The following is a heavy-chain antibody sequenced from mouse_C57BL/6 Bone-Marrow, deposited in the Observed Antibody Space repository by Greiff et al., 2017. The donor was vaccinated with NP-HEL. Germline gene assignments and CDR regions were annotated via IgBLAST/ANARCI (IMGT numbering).Heavy chain of an antibody. CDR1: GFNIKDDY. V-gene: IGHV14-4*01. Sequence: EVKLQESGAELVRPGASVKLSCTASGFNIKDDYMHWVKQRPEQGLEWIGWIDPENSDTEYASKFQGKATITADTSSNTAYLQLSSLTSEDTAVYYCTTCWSYWGQGTTLTVSS. J-gene: IGHJ2*01. CDR2: IDPENSDT. CDR3: TTCWSY.